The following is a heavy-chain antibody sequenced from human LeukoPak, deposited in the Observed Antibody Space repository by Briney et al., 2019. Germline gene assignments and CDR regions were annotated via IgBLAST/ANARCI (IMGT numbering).Heavy chain of an antibody. CDR1: GGSISSYY. CDR2: IYYSGST. J-gene: IGHJ6*02. V-gene: IGHV4-59*08. Sequence: SETLSLTCTVSGGSISSYYWSWIRQPPGKGLEWIGYIYYSGSTNYNPSLKSRVTISVDTSKNQFSLKLSSVTAADTAVHYCARRSYYYGMDVWGQGTTVTVSS. CDR3: ARRSYYYGMDV.